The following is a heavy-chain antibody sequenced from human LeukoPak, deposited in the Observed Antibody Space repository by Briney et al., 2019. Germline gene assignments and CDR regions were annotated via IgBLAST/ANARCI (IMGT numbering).Heavy chain of an antibody. Sequence: PGGFLRLSCEASGFTFSSYAMSWVRQAPGKGLEWVSAISGSGGSTYYADSVKGRFTISRDNSKNTLYLQMNSLRAEDTAVYYCSKDLSGSYVPNDAFEIWGQGTMVTVSS. CDR1: GFTFSSYA. D-gene: IGHD1-26*01. CDR3: SKDLSGSYVPNDAFEI. J-gene: IGHJ3*02. V-gene: IGHV3-23*01. CDR2: ISGSGGST.